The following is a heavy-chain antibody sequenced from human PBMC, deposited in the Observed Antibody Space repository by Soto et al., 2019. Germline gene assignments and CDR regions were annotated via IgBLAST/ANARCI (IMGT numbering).Heavy chain of an antibody. V-gene: IGHV1-2*04. CDR3: ARGRDSGYDLYDAFDI. J-gene: IGHJ3*02. CDR1: GYTFTGYY. CDR2: INPNSGGT. D-gene: IGHD5-12*01. Sequence: GASVKVSCKASGYTFTGYYMHWVRQAPGQGLEWMGWINPNSGGTNYAQKFQGWVTMTRDTSISTAYMELSRLRSDDTAVYYCARGRDSGYDLYDAFDIWGQGTMVTVSS.